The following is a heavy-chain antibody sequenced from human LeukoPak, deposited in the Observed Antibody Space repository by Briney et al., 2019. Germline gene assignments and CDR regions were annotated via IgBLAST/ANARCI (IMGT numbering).Heavy chain of an antibody. Sequence: KPSETLSLTCAVYGGSFSGYYWSWIRQPPGKGLEWIGEINHSGSTNYNPSLKSRVTISVDTSKNQFSLKLSSVTAADTAVYYCARGHDSSGFDYWGQGTLVTVSP. V-gene: IGHV4-34*01. J-gene: IGHJ4*02. CDR3: ARGHDSSGFDY. CDR1: GGSFSGYY. CDR2: INHSGST. D-gene: IGHD3-22*01.